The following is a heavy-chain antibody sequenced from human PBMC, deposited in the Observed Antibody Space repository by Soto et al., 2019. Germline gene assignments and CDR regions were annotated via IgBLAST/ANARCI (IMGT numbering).Heavy chain of an antibody. V-gene: IGHV3-23*01. J-gene: IGHJ4*02. CDR1: GFTFSNFA. CDR2: IRGSDGRT. CDR3: AKDSGQWLRPIFDF. Sequence: EVQLLESGGDLIQPGGSLRLSCEASGFTFSNFAMSWVRQAPGRGLEWVSSIRGSDGRTNYADSVKGRFISSRDNSENILYLEMNNLRAEDTALYFCAKDSGQWLRPIFDFWGQGSQVTVSS. D-gene: IGHD6-19*01.